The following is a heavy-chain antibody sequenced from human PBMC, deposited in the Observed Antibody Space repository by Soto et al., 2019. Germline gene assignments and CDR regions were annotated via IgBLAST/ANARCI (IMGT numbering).Heavy chain of an antibody. V-gene: IGHV1-46*01. CDR2: INPKSGSP. Sequence: ALVKVSFKAAGYTVTSYYAHWVRQDHGQGLEWLGTINPKSGSPTYAQKFQGRVTMTRDTSTNTLYMELTSLKASDTAMYYCASCGYSSGWYRGNGMDVWGQGTTVNLSS. CDR1: GYTVTSYY. CDR3: ASCGYSSGWYRGNGMDV. J-gene: IGHJ6*02. D-gene: IGHD6-19*01.